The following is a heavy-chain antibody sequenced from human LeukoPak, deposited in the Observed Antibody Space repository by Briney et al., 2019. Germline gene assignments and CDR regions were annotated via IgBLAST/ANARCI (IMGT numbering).Heavy chain of an antibody. V-gene: IGHV3-66*01. CDR1: GITVTNNY. Sequence: GGSLRLSCAASGITVTNNYWHWLRQAPGKGLEWVSIIYANGDTLYAASVRGRFTFSRDNSKNTFYLQMSSLRAEDTAIYYCAHGDYPLTYWGQGTLVTVSS. J-gene: IGHJ4*02. CDR3: AHGDYPLTY. CDR2: IYANGDT. D-gene: IGHD4-17*01.